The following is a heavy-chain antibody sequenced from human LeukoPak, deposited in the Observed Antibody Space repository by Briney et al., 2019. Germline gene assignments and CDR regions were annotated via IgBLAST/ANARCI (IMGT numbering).Heavy chain of an antibody. D-gene: IGHD5-18*01. J-gene: IGHJ4*02. CDR1: GFTFSSSG. CDR3: ARGRNTGRQFYFDY. V-gene: IGHV3-23*01. CDR2: VTGSGGST. Sequence: GGSLRLSCAASGFTFSSSGMGWVRQAPGKGLECVSPVTGSGGSTSYTDSVKGRFTISRDNSKNTLYLQMNSLRAEDTAVYYCARGRNTGRQFYFDYWGQGTLVTVSS.